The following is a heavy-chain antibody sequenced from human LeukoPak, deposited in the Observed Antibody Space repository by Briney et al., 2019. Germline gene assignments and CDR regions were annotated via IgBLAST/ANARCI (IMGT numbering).Heavy chain of an antibody. J-gene: IGHJ4*02. CDR1: GFTFSSHG. D-gene: IGHD3-10*01. V-gene: IGHV3-33*01. CDR3: ARDLSFGSGSN. CDR2: IWYDGSKS. Sequence: GGSLRLSCAASGFTFSSHGMPWVRQAPGKGLDWVAGIWYDGSKSFYADSVKGRFTIYRDNSKNTLYLQMNSLRAEDTAVYHCARDLSFGSGSNWGQGTLVTVSS.